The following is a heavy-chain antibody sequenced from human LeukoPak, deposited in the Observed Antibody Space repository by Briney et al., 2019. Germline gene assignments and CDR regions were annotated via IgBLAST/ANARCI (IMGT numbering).Heavy chain of an antibody. CDR1: GVTVSSNY. J-gene: IGHJ4*02. V-gene: IGHV3-53*01. CDR3: ARDGFYYDSSGPFDY. D-gene: IGHD3-22*01. CDR2: IYSGGST. Sequence: GGSLRLSCAASGVTVSSNYMSWVRKAPGQGLEWVSVIYSGGSTYYADSVKGRFTISRDNSKNTLYLQMNSLRAEDTAVYYCARDGFYYDSSGPFDYWGQGTLVTVSS.